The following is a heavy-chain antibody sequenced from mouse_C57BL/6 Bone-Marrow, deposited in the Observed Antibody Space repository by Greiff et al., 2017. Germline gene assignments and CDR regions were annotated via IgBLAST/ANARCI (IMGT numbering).Heavy chain of an antibody. CDR2: IDPSDSYT. D-gene: IGHD2-12*01. Sequence: QVQLQQPGAELVMPGASVKLSCKASGYTFTSYWMHWVKQRPGQGLEWIGKIDPSDSYTNYNQKFKGKSTLTVDKSSSTAYMQLSSLTSEDSAVYYCAREAYDVAMYYWGQGTSVTVSS. CDR1: GYTFTSYW. V-gene: IGHV1-69*01. J-gene: IGHJ4*01. CDR3: AREAYDVAMYY.